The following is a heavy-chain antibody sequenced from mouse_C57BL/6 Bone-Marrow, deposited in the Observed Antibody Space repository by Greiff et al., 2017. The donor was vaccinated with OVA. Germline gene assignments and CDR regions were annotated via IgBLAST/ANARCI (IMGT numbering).Heavy chain of an antibody. D-gene: IGHD1-1*01. V-gene: IGHV1-55*01. CDR3: ARSLITTVRDAMDY. J-gene: IGHJ4*01. CDR2: IYPGSGST. CDR1: GYTFTSYW. Sequence: VQLQQSGAELVKPGASVKMSCKASGYTFTSYWITWVKQRPGQGLEWIGDIYPGSGSTNYNEKFKSKATLTVDTSSSTAYMQLSSLTSEDSAVYYCARSLITTVRDAMDYWGQGTSVTVSS.